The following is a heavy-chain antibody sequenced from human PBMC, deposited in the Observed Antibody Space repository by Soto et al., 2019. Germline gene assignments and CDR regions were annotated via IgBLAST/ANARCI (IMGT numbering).Heavy chain of an antibody. CDR3: ARTPEI. J-gene: IGHJ3*02. CDR1: GGSISSGGYS. V-gene: IGHV4-30-2*01. CDR2: IYHSGST. Sequence: TSETLSLTCAVSGGSISSGGYSWSWIRQPPGKGLEWIGYIYHSGSTYYNPSLKSRVTISVDRSKNQFSLKLISVTAADTAVYYCARTPEIWGQGTMVTVSS.